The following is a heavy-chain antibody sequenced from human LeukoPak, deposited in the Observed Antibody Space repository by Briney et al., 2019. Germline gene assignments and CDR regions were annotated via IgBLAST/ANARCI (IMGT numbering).Heavy chain of an antibody. Sequence: ASVKVSCKASGYTFTSYAMHWVRQAPGQRLEWMGWINAGNGNTKYSQKFQGRVTMTEDTSTDTAYMELSSLRSEDTAVYYCATSVGGWNPTGYYYGMDVWGQGTTVTVSS. CDR2: INAGNGNT. CDR3: ATSVGGWNPTGYYYGMDV. J-gene: IGHJ6*02. CDR1: GYTFTSYA. D-gene: IGHD6-19*01. V-gene: IGHV1-3*01.